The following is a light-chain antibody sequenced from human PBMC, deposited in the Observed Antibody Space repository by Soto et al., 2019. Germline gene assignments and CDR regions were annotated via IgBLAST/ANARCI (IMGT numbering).Light chain of an antibody. Sequence: QSVLTQPPSASGTPGQRVTISCSGSRSNIATNTVTWYQQLPGTAPKLLIYSNTQRPSGVPDRFSGSKSGTSASLAISGLQSEDEADYYCAAWDDNLNGPVFGGGTKVTVL. J-gene: IGLJ2*01. CDR1: RSNIATNT. V-gene: IGLV1-44*01. CDR2: SNT. CDR3: AAWDDNLNGPV.